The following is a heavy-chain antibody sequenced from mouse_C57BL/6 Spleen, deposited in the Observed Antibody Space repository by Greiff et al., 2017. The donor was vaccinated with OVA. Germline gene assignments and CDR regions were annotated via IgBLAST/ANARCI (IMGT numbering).Heavy chain of an antibody. J-gene: IGHJ3*01. Sequence: QVQLKQSGAELVRPGASVTLSCKASGYTFTDYEMHWVKQTSVHGLEWIGAIDPETGGTAYNQKFKGKAILTADKSSSTAYMELRSLTSEDSAVYYCTRSYGSSYRLAYWGQGTLVTVSA. V-gene: IGHV1-15*01. CDR3: TRSYGSSYRLAY. D-gene: IGHD1-1*01. CDR2: IDPETGGT. CDR1: GYTFTDYE.